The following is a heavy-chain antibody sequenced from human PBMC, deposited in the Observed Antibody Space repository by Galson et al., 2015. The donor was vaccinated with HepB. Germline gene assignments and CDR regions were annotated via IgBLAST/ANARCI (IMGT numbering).Heavy chain of an antibody. Sequence: QSGAEVKKPGESLKISCKGSGYSFTSYWIGWVRQMPGKGLEWMGIIYPGDSDTRYSPSFQGQVTISADKSISTAYLQWSSLKASDTAMYYCARQRRDGYNHYYFDYWGQGTLVTVSS. J-gene: IGHJ4*02. CDR1: GYSFTSYW. CDR2: IYPGDSDT. V-gene: IGHV5-51*01. D-gene: IGHD5-24*01. CDR3: ARQRRDGYNHYYFDY.